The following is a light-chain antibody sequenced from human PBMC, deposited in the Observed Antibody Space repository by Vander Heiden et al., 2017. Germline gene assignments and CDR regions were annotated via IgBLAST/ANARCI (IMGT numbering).Light chain of an antibody. CDR1: NGAVTSANF. J-gene: IGLJ2*01. CDR2: NIN. Sequence: QTVVTPEPSLTVSPGGTVTLTCASSNGAVTSANFPDWLQQKPGQAPRALIYNINNKHSWTPARFSGSLLGGKAALTLSGVQPEDEAEYYCFLYYPDARRVFGGGTKLTVL. V-gene: IGLV7-43*01. CDR3: FLYYPDARRV.